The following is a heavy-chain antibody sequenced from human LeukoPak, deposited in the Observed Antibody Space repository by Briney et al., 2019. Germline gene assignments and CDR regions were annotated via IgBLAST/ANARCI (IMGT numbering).Heavy chain of an antibody. CDR2: ISSSSSSI. J-gene: IGHJ2*01. CDR1: GFTFDDHG. V-gene: IGHV3-48*04. Sequence: GGSLRLSCAASGFTFDDHGMSWVRQAPGKGLEWVSYISSSSSSIYYADSVKGRFTISRDNAKNSLYLQINSLRAEDTAVYYCARVAGDFWSGPSPYWYFDLWGRGTLVTVSS. D-gene: IGHD3-3*01. CDR3: ARVAGDFWSGPSPYWYFDL.